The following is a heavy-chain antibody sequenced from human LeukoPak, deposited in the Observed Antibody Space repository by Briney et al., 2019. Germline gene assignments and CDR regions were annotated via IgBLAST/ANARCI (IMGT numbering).Heavy chain of an antibody. CDR2: IYPSDSDT. CDR1: GYIFASYW. D-gene: IGHD2-15*01. CDR3: ARQKYCSGASCFVVTDPFEY. V-gene: IGHV5-51*01. Sequence: GESLKISCKAAGYIFASYWIGWVRPMPGKGLEWMGIIYPSDSDTRHSPSFQGQVTFSVDESTNTAFLQWGSRRASDSAIYYCARQKYCSGASCFVVTDPFEYWGQGTQVIVSS. J-gene: IGHJ4*02.